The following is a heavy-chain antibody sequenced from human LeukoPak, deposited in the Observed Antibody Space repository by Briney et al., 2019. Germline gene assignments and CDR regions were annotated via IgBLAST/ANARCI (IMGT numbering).Heavy chain of an antibody. Sequence: GGSLRLSCAASGFTFSSYGMHWVRQAPGKGLEWVAFIRYDGSNKYYADSVKGRFTISRDNSKNTLYLQMNSLRAEDTAVYYCAKVVVVVPAAMGGFDYWGQGTLVTVSS. CDR2: IRYDGSNK. J-gene: IGHJ4*02. CDR1: GFTFSSYG. V-gene: IGHV3-30*02. D-gene: IGHD2-2*01. CDR3: AKVVVVVPAAMGGFDY.